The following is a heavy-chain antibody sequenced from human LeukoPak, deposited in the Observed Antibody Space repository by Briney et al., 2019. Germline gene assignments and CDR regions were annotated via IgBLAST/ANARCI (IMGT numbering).Heavy chain of an antibody. D-gene: IGHD3-10*01. V-gene: IGHV1-8*02. CDR1: GYTFTSYG. CDR3: ARKFLGSRGYYFDY. CDR2: MNPNSGNT. Sequence: VASVKVSCKASGYTFTSYGISWVRQAPGQGLEWMGWMNPNSGNTGYAQKFQGRVNMTRNTSISTAYMELSSLRSEDTAVYYCARKFLGSRGYYFDYWGQGTLVTVSS. J-gene: IGHJ4*02.